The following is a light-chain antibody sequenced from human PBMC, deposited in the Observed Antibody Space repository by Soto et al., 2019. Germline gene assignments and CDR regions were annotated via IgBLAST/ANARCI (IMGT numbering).Light chain of an antibody. Sequence: QSALTQPASVAGSPGQSITISCTGTSSDVGGYNYVSWYQQHPGKAPKLMIYDVSNRPSGVSNRFSGSKSGNTASLTISGLQAEDEADYYCISYTSSSTWVFGGGTKLTV. J-gene: IGLJ3*02. CDR3: ISYTSSSTWV. V-gene: IGLV2-14*01. CDR1: SSDVGGYNY. CDR2: DVS.